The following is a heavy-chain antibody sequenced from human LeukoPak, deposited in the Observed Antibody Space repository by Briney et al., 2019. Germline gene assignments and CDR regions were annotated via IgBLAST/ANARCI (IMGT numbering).Heavy chain of an antibody. CDR2: INPRGST. CDR3: ARRRLGYYFDY. CDR1: GWSFSGYY. D-gene: IGHD5-24*01. J-gene: IGHJ4*02. V-gene: IGHV4-34*01. Sequence: SETLSLTCGVYGWSFSGYYWSWIRQPPGKGLEWIGEINPRGSTNYNPSLKSRVTLSADTSKNQFSLTLNSVTAADTAVYYCARRRLGYYFDYWGQGTLVTVSS.